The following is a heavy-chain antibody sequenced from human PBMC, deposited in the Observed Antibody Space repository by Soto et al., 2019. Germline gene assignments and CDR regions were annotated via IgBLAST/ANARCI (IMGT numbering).Heavy chain of an antibody. Sequence: GASVKASCKASGYTFTSYGISWVRQAPGQGLEWMGWISAYNGNTNYAQKLQGRVTMTTDTSTSTAYMELRSLRSDDTAVYYCARDIEAYCGGDCYSVAFDIWGQGTMVTVSS. CDR2: ISAYNGNT. J-gene: IGHJ3*02. CDR1: GYTFTSYG. V-gene: IGHV1-18*01. CDR3: ARDIEAYCGGDCYSVAFDI. D-gene: IGHD2-21*02.